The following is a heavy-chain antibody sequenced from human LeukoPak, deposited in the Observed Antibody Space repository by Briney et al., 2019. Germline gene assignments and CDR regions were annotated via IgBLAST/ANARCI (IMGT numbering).Heavy chain of an antibody. V-gene: IGHV5-51*01. J-gene: IGHJ4*02. CDR2: IYPGDSDT. CDR1: GYTFTNYW. D-gene: IGHD5-12*01. CDR3: ARAGYSHRWEGVDY. Sequence: GEALKISCQGSGYTFTNYWIGWVRQMPPKGLEFMGIIYPGDSDTRYSPSSQGQVTISVDKSINTAYLQWSRLKASDSAMYYCARAGYSHRWEGVDYWGQRTLVTVSS.